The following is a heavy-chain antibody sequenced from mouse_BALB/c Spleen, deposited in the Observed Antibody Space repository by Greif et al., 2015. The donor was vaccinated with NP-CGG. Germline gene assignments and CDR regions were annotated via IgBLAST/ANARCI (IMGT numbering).Heavy chain of an antibody. CDR3: TRGRLRDFDF. D-gene: IGHD1-2*01. Sequence: QVQLQQSGAELVKPGASVKLSCKASGYTFISYYMYWAKQRPGQGLEWIGEINPSNGGANLNEKFKSKATLTVDKSSSPAYMQLSRLTSEDSAVYFCTRGRLRDFDFWGQGTTLSVSS. CDR2: INPSNGGA. CDR1: GYTFISYY. V-gene: IGHV1S81*02. J-gene: IGHJ2*01.